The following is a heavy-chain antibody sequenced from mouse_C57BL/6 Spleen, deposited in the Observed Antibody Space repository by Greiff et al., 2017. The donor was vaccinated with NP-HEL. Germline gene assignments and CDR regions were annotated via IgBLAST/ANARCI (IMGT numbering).Heavy chain of an antibody. D-gene: IGHD1-1*01. J-gene: IGHJ3*01. CDR1: GYSFTSYY. Sequence: VQLQQSGPELVKPGASVKISCKASGYSFTSYYIHRVKQRPGQGLEWIGWIYPGSGNTKYNEKFKGKATLTADTSSSTAYMQLSSLTSEDSAVYYCARDYGSSLWFAYWGQGTLVTVSA. CDR3: ARDYGSSLWFAY. V-gene: IGHV1-66*01. CDR2: IYPGSGNT.